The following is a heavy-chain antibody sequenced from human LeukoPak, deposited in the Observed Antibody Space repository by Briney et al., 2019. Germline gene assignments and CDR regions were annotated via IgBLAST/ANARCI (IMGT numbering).Heavy chain of an antibody. CDR1: GFTFSSYS. D-gene: IGHD7-27*01. CDR2: INSGSSYM. Sequence: GGSLRLSCAASGFTFSSYSMNWVRQAPGKGLEWVSYINSGSSYMYYPDSVKGRFAISRDNAKNSLYLQMDSLRDEDTAVYYCAREDDDWGPNTFDVWGQGTVVTVSS. V-gene: IGHV3-48*02. CDR3: AREDDDWGPNTFDV. J-gene: IGHJ3*01.